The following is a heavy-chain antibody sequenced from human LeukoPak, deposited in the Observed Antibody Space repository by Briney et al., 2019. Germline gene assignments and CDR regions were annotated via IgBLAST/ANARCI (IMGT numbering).Heavy chain of an antibody. CDR3: ARDSLGWLQLTGPFDY. Sequence: PSETLSLTCTVSGYSISSGYYWGWIRQPPGKGLEWIGTIYHSGSTYYNPSLKSRVTVSVDTSKNQFSLKLSSVTAADTAVYYCARDSLGWLQLTGPFDYWGQGTLVTVSS. V-gene: IGHV4-38-2*02. D-gene: IGHD5-24*01. CDR2: IYHSGST. J-gene: IGHJ4*02. CDR1: GYSISSGYY.